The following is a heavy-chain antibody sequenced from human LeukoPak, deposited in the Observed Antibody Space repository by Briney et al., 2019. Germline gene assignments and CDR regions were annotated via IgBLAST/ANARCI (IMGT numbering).Heavy chain of an antibody. D-gene: IGHD6-13*01. Sequence: EASVKVSCKASGYTFTSYAMHWVRQAPGQRLEWMGWINAGNGNTKYSQKLQGRVTMTTDTSTSTAYMELRSLRSDDTAVYYCARDQVPGIAAAATADYWGQGTLVTVSS. CDR1: GYTFTSYA. CDR2: INAGNGNT. J-gene: IGHJ4*02. CDR3: ARDQVPGIAAAATADY. V-gene: IGHV1-3*01.